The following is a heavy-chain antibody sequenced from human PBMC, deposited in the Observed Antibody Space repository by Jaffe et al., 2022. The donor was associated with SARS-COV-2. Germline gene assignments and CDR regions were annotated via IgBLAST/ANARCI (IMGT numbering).Heavy chain of an antibody. CDR2: INPADSGT. Sequence: EVQLVQSGPEVRTPGESGKISCLGSGYTFTDHWIGWVRRMPGKGLEWIGIINPADSGTRYNPSFEGQVTLSADKSINTAYLQWRSLKASDTGMYYCATSATSNWAPFHYWGQGTLVTVSS. V-gene: IGHV5-51*01. CDR3: ATSATSNWAPFHY. CDR1: GYTFTDHW. J-gene: IGHJ4*02. D-gene: IGHD6-13*01.